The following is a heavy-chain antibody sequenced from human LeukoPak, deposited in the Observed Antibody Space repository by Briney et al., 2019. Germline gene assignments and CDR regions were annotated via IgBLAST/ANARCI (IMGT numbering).Heavy chain of an antibody. V-gene: IGHV4-34*01. CDR1: GGSFSGYY. CDR2: INHSGST. Sequence: SETLSLTCAVYGGSFSGYYWSWIRQPPGKGLEWIGEINHSGSTNYNPSLKSRVTISVDTSKNQFSLKLSSVTAADTAVYYCASVLETDYDFWINYGGQGTLVTVSS. J-gene: IGHJ4*02. CDR3: ASVLETDYDFWINY. D-gene: IGHD3-3*01.